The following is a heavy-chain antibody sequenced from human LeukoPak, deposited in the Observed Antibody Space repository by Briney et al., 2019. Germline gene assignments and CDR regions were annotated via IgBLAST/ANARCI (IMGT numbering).Heavy chain of an antibody. Sequence: GGYLRLSCAASGFTFSTYAITWVPQAPGKGLEWVSDIPGTGGSTGWADSAKGRFTISRDNSKNTLYLQMNSLRAEDTAVYYCAKNRLSADGRLGRSGFDFWGQGTLVTVSS. D-gene: IGHD3-10*01. J-gene: IGHJ4*02. CDR3: AKNRLSADGRLGRSGFDF. CDR2: IPGTGGST. V-gene: IGHV3-23*01. CDR1: GFTFSTYA.